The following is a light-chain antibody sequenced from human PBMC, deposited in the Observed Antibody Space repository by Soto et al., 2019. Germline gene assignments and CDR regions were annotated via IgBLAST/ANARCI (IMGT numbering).Light chain of an antibody. V-gene: IGKV1-27*01. CDR3: QKYDRAPFT. CDR2: GAS. Sequence: DIQMTQSPSSLSASVGDRVTITCRASQGISNYVAWYQQKPGKVPQLLIYGASTLQLGVPSRFSGGGSGADFTLTISSLQPEDGATYYCQKYDRAPFTFGPGTKVDVK. CDR1: QGISNY. J-gene: IGKJ3*01.